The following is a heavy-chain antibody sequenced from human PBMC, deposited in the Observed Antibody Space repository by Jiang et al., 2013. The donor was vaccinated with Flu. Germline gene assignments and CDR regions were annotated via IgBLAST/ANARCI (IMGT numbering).Heavy chain of an antibody. CDR3: ARDTNWNYRHGWFDP. CDR2: IIPILGIA. D-gene: IGHD1-7*01. CDR1: GGTFSSYA. J-gene: IGHJ5*02. V-gene: IGHV1-69*04. Sequence: AEVKKPGSSVKVSCKASGGTFSSYAISWVRQAPGQGLEWMGRIIPILGIANYAQKFQGRVTITADKSTSTAYMELSSLRSEDTAVYYCARDTNWNYRHGWFDPWGQGTLVTVSS.